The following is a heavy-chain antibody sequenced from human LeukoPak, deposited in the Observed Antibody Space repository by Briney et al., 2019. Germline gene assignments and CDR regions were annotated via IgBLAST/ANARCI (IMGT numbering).Heavy chain of an antibody. Sequence: PGGSLRLSCAASGFTLSNYWMSWVRQAPGKGLEWVANIKQDGSEKYYVDSVKGGFTISRDNAKNSLYLQMNSLRAEDTAVYYCARDMATVTTSPSDYWGQGTLVTVSS. CDR2: IKQDGSEK. CDR3: ARDMATVTTSPSDY. D-gene: IGHD4-17*01. V-gene: IGHV3-7*01. J-gene: IGHJ4*02. CDR1: GFTLSNYW.